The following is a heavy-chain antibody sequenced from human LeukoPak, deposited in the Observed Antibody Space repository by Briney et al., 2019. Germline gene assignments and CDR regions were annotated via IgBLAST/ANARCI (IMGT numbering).Heavy chain of an antibody. CDR2: IRYDGSNK. J-gene: IGHJ6*03. CDR3: ARDLIGGSYFDYYYYMDV. CDR1: GFTFSSYG. D-gene: IGHD1-26*01. V-gene: IGHV3-30*02. Sequence: PGGSLRLSCAASGFTFSSYGMHWVRQAPGKGLEGVAFIRYDGSNKYCADSVKGRFTISRDNSKNTLYLQMNSLRDEDTAVYYCARDLIGGSYFDYYYYMDVWGKGTRFTVSS.